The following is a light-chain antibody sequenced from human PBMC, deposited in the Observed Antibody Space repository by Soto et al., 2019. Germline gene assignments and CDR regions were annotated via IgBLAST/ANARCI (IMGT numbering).Light chain of an antibody. CDR1: SSDVGGYNY. J-gene: IGLJ2*01. CDR2: DVS. Sequence: QSAPTQPRSVSGSPGQSVTISCTGTSSDVGGYNYVSWYQQHPGKAPKLMIYDVSKRPSGVPDRFSGSKSGNTASLTISGLQAEDEADYYCCSYAGSSYVVFGGGTKLTVL. V-gene: IGLV2-11*01. CDR3: CSYAGSSYVV.